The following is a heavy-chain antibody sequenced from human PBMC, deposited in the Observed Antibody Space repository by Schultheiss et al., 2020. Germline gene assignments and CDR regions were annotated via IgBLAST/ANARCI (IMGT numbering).Heavy chain of an antibody. CDR2: IYYSGST. D-gene: IGHD6-19*01. J-gene: IGHJ4*02. Sequence: SETLSLTCTVSGGSISSGGYYWSWIRQPPGKGLEWIGYIYYSGSTNYNPSLKSRVTISVDTSKNQFSLKLSSVTAADTAVYYCAREKVAGPLIDYWGQGTLVTVYS. CDR3: AREKVAGPLIDY. CDR1: GGSISSGGYY. V-gene: IGHV4-61*08.